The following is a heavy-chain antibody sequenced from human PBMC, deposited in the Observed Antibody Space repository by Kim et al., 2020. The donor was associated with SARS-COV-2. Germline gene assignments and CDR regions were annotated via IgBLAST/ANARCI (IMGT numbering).Heavy chain of an antibody. D-gene: IGHD3-10*01. CDR3: ARGSGRDGYNLDY. Sequence: YAQKRQGRVTMTTDTSTSTAYMELRSLRSDDTAVYYCARGSGRDGYNLDYWGQGTLVTVSS. V-gene: IGHV1-18*01. J-gene: IGHJ4*02.